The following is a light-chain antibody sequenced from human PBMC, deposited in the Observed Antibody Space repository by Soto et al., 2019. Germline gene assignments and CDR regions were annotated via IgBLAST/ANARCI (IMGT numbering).Light chain of an antibody. V-gene: IGLV1-47*01. Sequence: LTQPPSASGTPGQRVTISCSGSSSNIGSNYVYWYQQLPGTAPKLLIYRNNQRPSGVPDRFSGSKSGTSASLAISGLRSEDEADYYCAAWDDSLSGYVFGTGTKLTVL. CDR2: RNN. CDR3: AAWDDSLSGYV. J-gene: IGLJ1*01. CDR1: SSNIGSNY.